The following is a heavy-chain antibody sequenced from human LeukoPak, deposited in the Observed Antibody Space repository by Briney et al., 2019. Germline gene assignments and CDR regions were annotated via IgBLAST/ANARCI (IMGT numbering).Heavy chain of an antibody. CDR3: ASRSSWYLLYYYMDV. J-gene: IGHJ6*03. CDR2: ISSSGSTI. CDR1: GFTFSSYE. Sequence: LGGPLRLSCAASGFTFSSYEMNWVRQAPGKGLEWVSYISSSGSTIYCADSVKGRFTISRDNAKNSLYLQMNSLRAEDTAVYYCASRSSWYLLYYYMDVWGKGTTVPVSS. D-gene: IGHD6-13*01. V-gene: IGHV3-48*03.